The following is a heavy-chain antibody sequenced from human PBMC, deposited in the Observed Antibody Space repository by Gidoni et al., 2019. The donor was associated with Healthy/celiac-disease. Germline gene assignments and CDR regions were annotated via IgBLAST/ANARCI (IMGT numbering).Heavy chain of an antibody. CDR2: IYYSGST. CDR1: GGSISSYY. Sequence: QVQLQESGPGLVKPSETLSLTCTVSGGSISSYYWSWIRQPPGKGLEWIGYIYYSGSTNYNPSLKSRVTISVDTSKNQFSLKLSSVTAADTAVYYCARDSYYYDSSGYYYGSYFDYWGQGTLVTVSS. J-gene: IGHJ4*02. V-gene: IGHV4-59*01. CDR3: ARDSYYYDSSGYYYGSYFDY. D-gene: IGHD3-22*01.